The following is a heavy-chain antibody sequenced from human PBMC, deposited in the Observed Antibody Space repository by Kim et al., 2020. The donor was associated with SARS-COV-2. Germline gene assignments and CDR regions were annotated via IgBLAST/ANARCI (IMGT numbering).Heavy chain of an antibody. D-gene: IGHD1-20*01. Sequence: SETLSLTCTVSGGPISSFSWSWIRQPPGKGLECIGNIFYMGGTRYNPSLNSRLTISQDTSKNQLSLKLTSVTAADTAVYYCAGFGLTGPTSYGMDVWGQGTTVTVSS. J-gene: IGHJ6*02. CDR2: IFYMGGT. CDR3: AGFGLTGPTSYGMDV. V-gene: IGHV4-59*13. CDR1: GGPISSFS.